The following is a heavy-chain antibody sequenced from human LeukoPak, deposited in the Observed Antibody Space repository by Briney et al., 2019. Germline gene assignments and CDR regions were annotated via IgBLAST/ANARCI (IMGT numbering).Heavy chain of an antibody. CDR3: AREDPITVGSYYYYYMDV. CDR1: GGSISSSSYY. J-gene: IGHJ6*03. D-gene: IGHD5-12*01. V-gene: IGHV4-39*07. CDR2: IYYSGNT. Sequence: SETLSLTCTVSGGSISSSSYYWGWIRQPPGKGLEWIGSIYYSGNTYYNPSLKSRVTMSVDTSKNQFSLKLSSVTAADTAVYYCAREDPITVGSYYYYYMDVWGKGATVTISS.